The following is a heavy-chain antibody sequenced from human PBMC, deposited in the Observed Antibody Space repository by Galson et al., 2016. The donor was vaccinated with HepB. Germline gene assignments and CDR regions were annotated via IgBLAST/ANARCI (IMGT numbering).Heavy chain of an antibody. CDR1: GGSISSSSYY. J-gene: IGHJ3*02. CDR2: IYYSGST. D-gene: IGHD2-15*01. Sequence: TLSLTCTVSGGSISSSSYYWAWIRQPPGKGLEWIGSIYYSGSTYYNPSLKSRVTISVDTSKNQFSLKLSSVTAADMAVYYCARPTGSPLGYCSGGSCDAFDIWGQGTMVTVSS. CDR3: ARPTGSPLGYCSGGSCDAFDI. V-gene: IGHV4-39*01.